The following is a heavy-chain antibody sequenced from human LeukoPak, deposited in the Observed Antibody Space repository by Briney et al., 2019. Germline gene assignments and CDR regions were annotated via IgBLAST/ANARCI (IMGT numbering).Heavy chain of an antibody. J-gene: IGHJ6*02. CDR2: IYWSSSGT. V-gene: IGHV3-9*02. CDR1: GFNSEDHA. D-gene: IGHD3-16*01. CDR3: ARGGGLDV. Sequence: GRSLRLSCVVSGFNSEDHAMHWVRQAPGKGLEWVSGIYWSSSGTGYADSVKGRFTISRDNAKNSLYLQMSNLRAEDTAVYFCARGGGLDVWGQGATVTVSS.